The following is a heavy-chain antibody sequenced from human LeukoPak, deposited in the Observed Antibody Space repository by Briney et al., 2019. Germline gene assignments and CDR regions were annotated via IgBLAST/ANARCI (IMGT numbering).Heavy chain of an antibody. J-gene: IGHJ5*02. CDR3: ARGRAYCGGDCYSGWFDP. Sequence: GGSLRLSCAASGFTFRQYSMNWVRQAPGKGLEWVSYISSSSSTIYYADSVKGRFSISRDNVKNSLYLQMNSLRDEDTAVYYCARGRAYCGGDCYSGWFDPWGQGTLVTVSS. D-gene: IGHD2-21*02. CDR1: GFTFRQYS. V-gene: IGHV3-48*02. CDR2: ISSSSSTI.